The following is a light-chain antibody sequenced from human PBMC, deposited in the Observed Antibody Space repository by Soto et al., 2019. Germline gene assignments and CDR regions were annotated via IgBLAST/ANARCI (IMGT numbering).Light chain of an antibody. CDR2: EVT. Sequence: QSALTQPPSASGSPGQSVAISCTGTSSDVGGYNDVSWYQQHPGKAPKLMIYEVTKRPSGVPDRFSGSKSGNTAYLTVSGLQADDEADYYCSSYAGSNNLGVVFGGGTKVTVL. V-gene: IGLV2-8*01. J-gene: IGLJ2*01. CDR1: SSDVGGYND. CDR3: SSYAGSNNLGVV.